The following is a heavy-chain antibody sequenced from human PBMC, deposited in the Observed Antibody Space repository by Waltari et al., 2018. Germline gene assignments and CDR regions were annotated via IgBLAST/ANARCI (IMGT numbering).Heavy chain of an antibody. Sequence: QLQLQESGPGLVKPSETLSLTCTVSGGSISSSSYYWGWIRQPPGKGLEWIGSIYYSGSTYYNPSLKSRVTISVDTSKNQFSLKLSSVTAADTAVYYCARQGYCTNGVCYGDFQHWGQGTLVTVSS. CDR1: GGSISSSSYY. CDR3: ARQGYCTNGVCYGDFQH. CDR2: IYYSGST. D-gene: IGHD2-8*01. J-gene: IGHJ1*01. V-gene: IGHV4-39*01.